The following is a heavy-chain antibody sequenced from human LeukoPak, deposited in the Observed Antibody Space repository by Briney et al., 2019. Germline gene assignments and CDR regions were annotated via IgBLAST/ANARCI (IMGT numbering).Heavy chain of an antibody. Sequence: GGSLRLSCAASGFTFSSYTMNWVRQAPGKGLEWVSSITTTSTYIYYADSVKGRFTISRDNAKSSLFLQMNSLRAEDTGVYYCASDSSSSPAYYHYYMDAWGKGTTVTVSS. J-gene: IGHJ6*03. V-gene: IGHV3-21*01. CDR3: ASDSSSSPAYYHYYMDA. CDR1: GFTFSSYT. D-gene: IGHD6-13*01. CDR2: ITTTSTYI.